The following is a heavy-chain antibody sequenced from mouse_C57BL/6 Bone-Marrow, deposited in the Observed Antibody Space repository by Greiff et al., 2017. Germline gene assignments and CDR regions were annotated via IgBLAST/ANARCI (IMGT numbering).Heavy chain of an antibody. D-gene: IGHD2-4*01. CDR3: ARGTPYDYDNY. J-gene: IGHJ2*01. V-gene: IGHV1-69*01. Sequence: QVQLQQPGAELVMPGASVKLSCKASGYTFTSYWMHWVKQRPGQGLEWIGEIDPSDSYTNYNQKFKGKSTLTVDKSSSTAYMQLSSLTSEDSAVYYCARGTPYDYDNYWGQGTTLTGSS. CDR2: IDPSDSYT. CDR1: GYTFTSYW.